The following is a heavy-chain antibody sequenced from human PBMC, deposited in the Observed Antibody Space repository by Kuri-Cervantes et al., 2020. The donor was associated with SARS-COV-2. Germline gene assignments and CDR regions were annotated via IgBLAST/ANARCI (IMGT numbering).Heavy chain of an antibody. CDR2: INHSGST. CDR3: ARHSDYSSTLLRFLGPQWGFDP. V-gene: IGHV4-39*01. J-gene: IGHJ5*02. Sequence: SETLSLTCTVSGGSISSSSYYWGWIRQLPGKGLECIGEINHSGSTNYNPSLNSRVTISIDTSNNHFSLRLSSVTAADTAVYYCARHSDYSSTLLRFLGPQWGFDPWGQGTLVTVSS. D-gene: IGHD3-3*01. CDR1: GGSISSSSYY.